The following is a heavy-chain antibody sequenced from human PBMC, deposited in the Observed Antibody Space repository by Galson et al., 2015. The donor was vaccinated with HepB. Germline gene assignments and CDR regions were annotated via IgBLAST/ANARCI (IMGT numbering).Heavy chain of an antibody. CDR2: ISYDGSNK. CDR1: GFTFSSYA. D-gene: IGHD6-13*01. J-gene: IGHJ4*02. V-gene: IGHV3-30-3*01. Sequence: SPRLSCAASGFTFSSYAMHWVRQAPGKGLEWVAVISYDGSNKYYADSVKGRFTISRDNSKNTLYLQMNSLRAEDTAVYFCARDFIAAHYWGQGTLVTVSS. CDR3: ARDFIAAHY.